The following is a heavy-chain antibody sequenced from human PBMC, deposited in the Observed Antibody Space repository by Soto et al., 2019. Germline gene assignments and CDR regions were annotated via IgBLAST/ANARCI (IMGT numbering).Heavy chain of an antibody. CDR1: GGTFSSYA. D-gene: IGHD2-15*01. Sequence: SVKVSCKASGGTFSSYAISWVRQAPGQGLEWMGGIIPIFGTANYEQKFQGRVTITADESTSTAYMELSSLRSEDTAVYYCARGQDTVVAATSEAFDIWGQGTMVTVSS. V-gene: IGHV1-69*13. J-gene: IGHJ3*02. CDR3: ARGQDTVVAATSEAFDI. CDR2: IIPIFGTA.